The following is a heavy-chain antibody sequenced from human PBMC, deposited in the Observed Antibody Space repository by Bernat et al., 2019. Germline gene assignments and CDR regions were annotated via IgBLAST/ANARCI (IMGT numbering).Heavy chain of an antibody. CDR1: GYTFTSYG. Sequence: QVQLVQSGAEVKKPGASVKVSCKASGYTFTSYGISWVRQAPGQGLEWMGWISAYNGNTNYAQKLQGRVTMTTDTSTSTANMELRSLRSDDTAVYYCARVVQQLPPSYYGMDVWGQGTTVTVSS. V-gene: IGHV1-18*01. CDR3: ARVVQQLPPSYYGMDV. D-gene: IGHD6-13*01. CDR2: ISAYNGNT. J-gene: IGHJ6*02.